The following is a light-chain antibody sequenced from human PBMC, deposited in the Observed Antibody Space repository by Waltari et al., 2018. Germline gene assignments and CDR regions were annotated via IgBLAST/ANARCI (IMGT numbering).Light chain of an antibody. CDR1: SGSIASNY. V-gene: IGLV6-57*02. CDR3: QSYDNNNWV. CDR2: EDN. J-gene: IGLJ3*02. Sequence: NFMLTQSHSVSESPGKTVTISCTGSSGSIASNYVQWYQQRPGSAPTIVIYEDNQRPSGVPARFSGSIDRSSNSASLTISGLKTEDEADYYCQSYDNNNWVFGGGTKLTVL.